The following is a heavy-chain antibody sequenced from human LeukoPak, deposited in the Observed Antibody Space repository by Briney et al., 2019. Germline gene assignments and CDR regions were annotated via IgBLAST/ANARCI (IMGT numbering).Heavy chain of an antibody. V-gene: IGHV3-33*08. CDR1: GFTFSSYA. CDR3: ARDGAAAAFDP. Sequence: GRSLRLSCAASGFTFSSYAMHWVRQAPGMGLEWVAVIWYDGSNKYYADSVKGRFTISRDNSKNTLYLQMNSLRAEDTAVYYCARDGAAAAFDPWGQGTLVTVSS. D-gene: IGHD6-13*01. J-gene: IGHJ5*02. CDR2: IWYDGSNK.